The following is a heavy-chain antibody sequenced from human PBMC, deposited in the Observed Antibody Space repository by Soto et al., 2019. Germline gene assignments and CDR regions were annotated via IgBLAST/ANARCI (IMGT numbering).Heavy chain of an antibody. CDR3: TTGRDDLLY. V-gene: IGHV3-15*07. J-gene: IGHJ4*02. CDR2: IKSKTDGGTT. CDR1: GFTFDKVW. Sequence: EVQLGESGGGLVKPGGSLRLSCAVSGFTFDKVWMNWVRQAPGKGREWVGRIKSKTDGGTTDYAAPVKGRFTISRDDSKHMLYLQMNSLKTEDTGMYFCTTGRDDLLYWGQGTRVTVSS. D-gene: IGHD1-26*01.